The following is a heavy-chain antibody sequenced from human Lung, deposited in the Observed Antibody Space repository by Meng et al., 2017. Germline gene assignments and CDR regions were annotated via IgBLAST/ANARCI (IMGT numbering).Heavy chain of an antibody. CDR1: GGAFSDSY. V-gene: IGHV4-34*01. J-gene: IGHJ4*02. CDR2: INHSGST. Sequence: RPQCWPVRVRPSETLSLTCVVPGGAFSDSYGSWIRQPPGKGLKWIGEINHSGSTNYNPSLESRATISVDTSQNNLSLKLSSVTAADSAVYYCARGPTTMAHDFDYWGQGTLVTVSS. D-gene: IGHD4-11*01. CDR3: ARGPTTMAHDFDY.